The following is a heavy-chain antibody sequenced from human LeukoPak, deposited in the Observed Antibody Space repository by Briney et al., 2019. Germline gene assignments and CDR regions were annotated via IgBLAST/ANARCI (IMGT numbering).Heavy chain of an antibody. CDR2: ISAYNGNT. Sequence: ASVKVSCKASGYTFTSYGISWVRQAPGQGLEWMGWISAYNGNTNYAQKFQGRVTITADASASTVYMELSSLTSQDTAIYYCARRGSGGYFTIWGQGALVTVSS. V-gene: IGHV1-18*01. D-gene: IGHD5-12*01. CDR1: GYTFTSYG. CDR3: ARRGSGGYFTI. J-gene: IGHJ4*02.